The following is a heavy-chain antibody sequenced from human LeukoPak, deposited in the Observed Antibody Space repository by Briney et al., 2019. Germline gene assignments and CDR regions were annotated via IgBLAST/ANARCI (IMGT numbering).Heavy chain of an antibody. CDR2: IYYSGST. CDR1: GGSISSSSYY. D-gene: IGHD3-22*01. Sequence: SETLSLTCTVSGGSISSSSYYWGWIRQPPGKGLEWIGSIYYSGSTYYNPSLKSRVTISVDTSKNQFSLKLSSVTAADTAVYYCARTRYYYDSSGYYYSTTGFDYWGQGTLVTVSS. J-gene: IGHJ4*02. CDR3: ARTRYYYDSSGYYYSTTGFDY. V-gene: IGHV4-39*01.